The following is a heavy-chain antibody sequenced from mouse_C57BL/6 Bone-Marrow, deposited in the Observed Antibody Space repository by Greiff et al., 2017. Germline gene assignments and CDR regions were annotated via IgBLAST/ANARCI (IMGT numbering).Heavy chain of an antibody. Sequence: EVQLQQSGPELVKPGASVKISCKASGYTFTDYYMNWVKQSHGKSLEWIGDINPNNGGTSYNQKFKGKATLTVDKSSSTAYMELRSLTSEDSAVYYCARRDGEGYWGQGTTLTVSS. CDR2: INPNNGGT. CDR3: ARRDGEGY. D-gene: IGHD2-3*01. V-gene: IGHV1-26*01. J-gene: IGHJ2*01. CDR1: GYTFTDYY.